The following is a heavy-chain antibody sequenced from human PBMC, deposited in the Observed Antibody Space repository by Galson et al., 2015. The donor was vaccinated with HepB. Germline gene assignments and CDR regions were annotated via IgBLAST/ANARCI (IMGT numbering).Heavy chain of an antibody. CDR3: TSTRSVLRFLEIQN. D-gene: IGHD3-3*01. CDR1: GFTFSGSA. Sequence: SLRLSCAASGFTFSGSAMHWVRQASGKGLEWVGRIRSKANSYATAYAASVKGRFTISRDDSKNTAYLQMDSLKTEDTAVYYCTSTRSVLRFLEIQNWGQGTLVTVSS. CDR2: IRSKANSYAT. V-gene: IGHV3-73*01. J-gene: IGHJ4*02.